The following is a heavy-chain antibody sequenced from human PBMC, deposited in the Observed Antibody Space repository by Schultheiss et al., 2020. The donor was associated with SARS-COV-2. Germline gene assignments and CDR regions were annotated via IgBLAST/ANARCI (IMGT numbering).Heavy chain of an antibody. CDR1: GFTFSSYA. J-gene: IGHJ3*02. D-gene: IGHD6-13*01. CDR2: ITSGSSSI. V-gene: IGHV3-48*02. Sequence: GGSLRLSCAASGFTFSSYAMSWVRQAPGKGLVWVSSITSGSSSIYYADSVKGRFTISRDNARNSLFLQMNSLRDEDTAVYYCARDRGTAAAGTHVFDIWGQGTMVTVSS. CDR3: ARDRGTAAAGTHVFDI.